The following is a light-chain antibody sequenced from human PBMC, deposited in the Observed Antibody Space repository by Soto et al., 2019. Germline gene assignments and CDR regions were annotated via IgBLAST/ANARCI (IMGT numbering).Light chain of an antibody. CDR2: EVT. CDR3: SSYAGSNNLV. CDR1: SSDVGAYNY. V-gene: IGLV2-8*01. Sequence: QSVLTQPPSASGSPGQSVTISCTGISSDVGAYNYVSWYQQHPGKAPKLMIYEVTKRPSGVPDRFSGSKSGNTASLTVSGLQAEDEADYYCSSYAGSNNLVFGGGTKLTVL. J-gene: IGLJ2*01.